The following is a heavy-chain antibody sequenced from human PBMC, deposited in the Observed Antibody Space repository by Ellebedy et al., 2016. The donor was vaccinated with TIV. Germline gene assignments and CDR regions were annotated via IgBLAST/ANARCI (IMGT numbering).Heavy chain of an antibody. D-gene: IGHD3-16*01. Sequence: SQTLSLTXXISGDSVSGNSVAWSWIRQSPSRGLEWLGRTYYRSKWYTYYAQSVQSRLTINPDTSKNQFSLQLNSVTPEDTAVYYCARDFITIRGVMNPFDYWGQGFLVTVSS. CDR1: GDSVSGNSVA. CDR2: TYYRSKWYT. V-gene: IGHV6-1*01. CDR3: ARDFITIRGVMNPFDY. J-gene: IGHJ4*02.